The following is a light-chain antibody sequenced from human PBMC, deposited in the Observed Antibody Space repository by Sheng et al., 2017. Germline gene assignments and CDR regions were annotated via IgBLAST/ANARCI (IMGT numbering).Light chain of an antibody. CDR2: DAS. V-gene: IGKV3-11*01. Sequence: EIVLTQSPATLSLSPGERATLSCRASQSVSSYLAWYQQKPGQAPRLLIYDASNRATGIPARFSGSGSGTDFTLTISSLEPEDLSVYYCQQRSNWPPGLTFGGGTNGGDQT. CDR3: QQRSNWPPGLT. CDR1: QSVSSY. J-gene: IGKJ4*01.